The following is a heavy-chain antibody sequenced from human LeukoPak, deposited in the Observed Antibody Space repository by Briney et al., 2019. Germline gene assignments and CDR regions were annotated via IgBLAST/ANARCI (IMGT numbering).Heavy chain of an antibody. CDR3: ARAAAGLLCFDY. V-gene: IGHV3-30*03. D-gene: IGHD6-13*01. Sequence: PGGSLRLSCAASGFSFYTYAMHWVRQAPGKGLEWVAGISDDGSNEYYVGSVKGRFTISRDNSQSTVFLLMNSLRAEGTAVYYCARAAAGLLCFDYWGQGTLVTVSS. CDR2: ISDDGSNE. CDR1: GFSFYTYA. J-gene: IGHJ4*02.